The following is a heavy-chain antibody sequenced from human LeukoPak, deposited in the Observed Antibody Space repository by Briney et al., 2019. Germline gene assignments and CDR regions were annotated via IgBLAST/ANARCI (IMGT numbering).Heavy chain of an antibody. CDR3: ARSYYDSSGFDY. CDR1: GGSISSSSYY. J-gene: IGHJ4*02. V-gene: IGHV4-61*05. CDR2: IYYSGST. Sequence: SETLSLTCTVSGGSISSSSYYWGWIRQPPGKGLEWIGYIYYSGSTNYNPSLKSRVTISVDTSKNQFSLKLSSVTAADTAVYYCARSYYDSSGFDYWGQGTLVTVSS. D-gene: IGHD3-22*01.